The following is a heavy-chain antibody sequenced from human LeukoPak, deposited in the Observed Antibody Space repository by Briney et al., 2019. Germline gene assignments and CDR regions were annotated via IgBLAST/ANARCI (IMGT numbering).Heavy chain of an antibody. CDR3: ASVRGYSSGWYASGFDP. V-gene: IGHV4-38-2*02. Sequence: SSETLSLTCTVSGYSISDGNYWGWIRQPPGKGLEWIGSIFHTGSTYDNPSLKSRVTTSVDTSKNQFSLSLNSVTAADTAVYYCASVRGYSSGWYASGFDPWGQGTLVTVSS. CDR2: IFHTGST. CDR1: GYSISDGNY. J-gene: IGHJ5*02. D-gene: IGHD6-19*01.